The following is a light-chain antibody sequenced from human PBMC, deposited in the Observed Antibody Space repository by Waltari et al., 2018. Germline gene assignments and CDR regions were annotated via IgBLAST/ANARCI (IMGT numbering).Light chain of an antibody. CDR2: EVS. CDR3: SSYTSSSTRV. Sequence: QSALTQPASVSGSPGQSITISCTGTSSDVGGYNSVSWYQQHPGKAPHLMIYEVSTRPSGVSNRFSGSKSGNTASLTISGLQAEDEADYYCSSYTSSSTRVFGTGTKVTVL. CDR1: SSDVGGYNS. V-gene: IGLV2-14*01. J-gene: IGLJ1*01.